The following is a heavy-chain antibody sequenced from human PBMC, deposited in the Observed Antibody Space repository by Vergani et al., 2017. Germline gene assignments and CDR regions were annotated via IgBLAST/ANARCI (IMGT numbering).Heavy chain of an antibody. CDR1: GFTFSSYA. Sequence: EVQLVESGGGLVQPGGSLRLSCAASGFTFSSYAMSWVRQAPGKGLEWVSAISGSGGSTYYADSVKGRFTISRDNSKNPLYLQMNSLRAEDTAVYYCAKGAYDFWSGYYRVRVSGPYYFDYWGQGTLVTVSS. V-gene: IGHV3-23*04. J-gene: IGHJ4*02. CDR2: ISGSGGST. CDR3: AKGAYDFWSGYYRVRVSGPYYFDY. D-gene: IGHD3-3*01.